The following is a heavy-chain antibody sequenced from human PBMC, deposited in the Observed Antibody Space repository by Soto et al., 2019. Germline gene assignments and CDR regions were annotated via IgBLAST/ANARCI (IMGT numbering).Heavy chain of an antibody. V-gene: IGHV3-33*01. CDR3: ARDWGPNDAFDI. CDR2: IWYDGSNK. D-gene: IGHD7-27*01. J-gene: IGHJ3*02. CDR1: GFTFSSYG. Sequence: QVQLAESGGGVVQPGRSLRLSCAASGFTFSSYGMHWVRQAPGKGLEWVAVIWYDGSNKYYADSVKGRFTISRDNSKNTLYLQMNSLRAEDTAVYYCARDWGPNDAFDIWGQGTMVTVSS.